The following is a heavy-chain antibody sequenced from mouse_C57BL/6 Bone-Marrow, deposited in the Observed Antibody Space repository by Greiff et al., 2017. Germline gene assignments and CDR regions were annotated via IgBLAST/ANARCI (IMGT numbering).Heavy chain of an antibody. CDR1: GYTFTSYW. J-gene: IGHJ2*01. Sequence: QVQLQPPGAELVKPVASVPLSCKASGYTFTSYWMQWVKQRPGQGLEWIGEIDPSDSYTNYNQKFKGKATLTVDTSSSTAYMQRSSLTSEDSAVYYCARGGPYYWGQGTTLTVSS. V-gene: IGHV1-50*01. CDR3: ARGGPYY. CDR2: IDPSDSYT.